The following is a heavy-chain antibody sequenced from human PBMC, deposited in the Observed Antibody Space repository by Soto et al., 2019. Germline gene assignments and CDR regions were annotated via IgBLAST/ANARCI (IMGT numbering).Heavy chain of an antibody. D-gene: IGHD5-18*01. CDR2: ISAYNGNT. Sequence: GASVKVSCKASGYTFTSYGISWVRQAPGQGLEWMGWISAYNGNTNYAQKLQGRVTMTTDTSTSTAYMELRSLRSDDTAVYYCARDFXYTGYSYGYDYYYGMDVWGQGTTVTVSS. CDR3: ARDFXYTGYSYGYDYYYGMDV. CDR1: GYTFTSYG. J-gene: IGHJ6*02. V-gene: IGHV1-18*04.